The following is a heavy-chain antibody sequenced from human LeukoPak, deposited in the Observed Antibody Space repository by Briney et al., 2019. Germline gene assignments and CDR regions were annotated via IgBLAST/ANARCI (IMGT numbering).Heavy chain of an antibody. V-gene: IGHV4-34*01. D-gene: IGHD3-22*01. CDR2: INHSGST. CDR3: ARPLGNYYDSSGYYYDAFDI. Sequence: SETLSLTCAVYGGSFSGYYWSWIRQPPGKGLEWIGEINHSGSTNYNPSPKSRVTISVDTSKNQFSLKLSSVTAADTAVYYCARPLGNYYDSSGYYYDAFDIWGQGTMVTVSS. J-gene: IGHJ3*02. CDR1: GGSFSGYY.